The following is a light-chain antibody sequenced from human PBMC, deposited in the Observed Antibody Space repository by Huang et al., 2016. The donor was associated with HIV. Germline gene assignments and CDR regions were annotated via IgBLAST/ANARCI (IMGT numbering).Light chain of an antibody. J-gene: IGKJ1*01. CDR2: AAS. V-gene: IGKV1-NL1*01. CDR3: QQYYTVRT. CDR1: HDISNS. Sequence: DIQMTQSPSSLSASVGDRVTITCRASHDISNSLAWYQQKPGRAPKLLRYAASTLESGGPSRFSGSGSGTDYTLTISSLQPEDFATHYCQQYYTVRTFGQGTKVEIK.